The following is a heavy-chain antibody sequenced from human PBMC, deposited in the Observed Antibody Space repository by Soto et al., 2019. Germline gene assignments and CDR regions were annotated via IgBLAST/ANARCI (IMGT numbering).Heavy chain of an antibody. Sequence: SETLSLTCTVSGGSISGYYWSWIRQPPGKGLEWIGYISYSGSPNYNPSLKSRVTISIDTSQNQFSLKLSSVTAADTAVYYCVRAGRSRPQTVIHYWGQAALVTGSS. CDR2: ISYSGSP. CDR3: VRAGRSRPQTVIHY. D-gene: IGHD2-15*01. J-gene: IGHJ4*02. CDR1: GGSISGYY. V-gene: IGHV4-59*01.